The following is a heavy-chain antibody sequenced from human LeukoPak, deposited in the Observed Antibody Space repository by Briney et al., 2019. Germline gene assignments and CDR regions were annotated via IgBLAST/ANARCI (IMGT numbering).Heavy chain of an antibody. V-gene: IGHV3-11*01. D-gene: IGHD3-10*01. CDR3: ARAPRRGSNWFDP. CDR2: ISSSGSTI. Sequence: PGGSLRLSCAASGFTFSDYYMGWIRQAPGKGLEWVSYISSSGSTIYYADSVKGRFTISRVNAKNSLYLQMNSLRAEDTAVYYCARAPRRGSNWFDPWGQGTLVTVSS. CDR1: GFTFSDYY. J-gene: IGHJ5*02.